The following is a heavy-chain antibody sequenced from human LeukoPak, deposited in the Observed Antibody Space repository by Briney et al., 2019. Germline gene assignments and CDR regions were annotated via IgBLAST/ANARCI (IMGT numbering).Heavy chain of an antibody. D-gene: IGHD3-10*01. V-gene: IGHV4-34*01. CDR1: GGSISSGYY. Sequence: SQTLSLTCTVSGGSISSGYYWSWIRQPPGKGLEWIGEINHSGSTNYNPSLKSRVTISVDTSKNQFSLKLSSVTAADTAVYYCARGSRIRVRGVSNWFDPWGQGTLVTVSS. CDR2: INHSGST. J-gene: IGHJ5*02. CDR3: ARGSRIRVRGVSNWFDP.